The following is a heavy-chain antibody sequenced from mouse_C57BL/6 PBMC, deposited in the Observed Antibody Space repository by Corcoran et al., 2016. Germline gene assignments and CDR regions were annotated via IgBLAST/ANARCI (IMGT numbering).Heavy chain of an antibody. V-gene: IGHV1-26*01. CDR2: INPNNGGT. J-gene: IGHJ2*01. CDR1: GYTFTDYY. Sequence: EVQLQQSGPELVKPGASVKISCKASGYTFTDYYMNWVKQSHGKSLEWIGDINPNNGGTSYNQKFKGKATLTVDKSSSTAYMELRSLTSEDSAVYYCALRQLTTDFDYWGLGTTLTVSS. CDR3: ALRQLTTDFDY. D-gene: IGHD3-2*02.